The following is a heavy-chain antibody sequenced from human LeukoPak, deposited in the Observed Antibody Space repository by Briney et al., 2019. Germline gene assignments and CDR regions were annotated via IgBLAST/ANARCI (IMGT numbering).Heavy chain of an antibody. J-gene: IGHJ4*02. CDR3: ARKIVGVYSYDY. D-gene: IGHD1-26*01. V-gene: IGHV1-18*01. Sequence: GASVKVSCKASRYTFTDYGITWVRQAPGQGLKYLGWINTNSGNTYYAQKLQDRVTMTTDTSTSTAYMELRRLRSDDTAVYYCARKIVGVYSYDYWGQGTLVTVSS. CDR2: INTNSGNT. CDR1: RYTFTDYG.